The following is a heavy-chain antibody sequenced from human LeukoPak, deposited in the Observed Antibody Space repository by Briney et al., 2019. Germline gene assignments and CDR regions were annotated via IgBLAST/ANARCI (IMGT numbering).Heavy chain of an antibody. CDR1: GFTFSSYS. CDR2: ISSSSSYI. V-gene: IGHV3-21*04. CDR3: AKGCSSWYGFCDGAFDI. J-gene: IGHJ3*02. Sequence: GGSLRLSCAASGFTFSSYSMNWVRQAPGKGLEWVSSISSSSSYIYYADSVKGRFTISRDNAKNSLYLQMNSLRAEDTAVYYCAKGCSSWYGFCDGAFDIWGQGTMVTVSS. D-gene: IGHD6-13*01.